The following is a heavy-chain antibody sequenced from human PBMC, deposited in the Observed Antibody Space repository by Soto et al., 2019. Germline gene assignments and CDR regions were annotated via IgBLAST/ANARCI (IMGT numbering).Heavy chain of an antibody. CDR1: GGTFSSYA. CDR3: ASVKGYDFWSGFPSDYYYYGIDV. Sequence: SSVKVSCKSSGGTFSSYAISWVRQAPGQGLEWMGGIIPIFGTANYAQKFQGRVTITADESTSTAYMELSSLRSEDTAVYYCASVKGYDFWSGFPSDYYYYGIDVWG. J-gene: IGHJ6*02. CDR2: IIPIFGTA. D-gene: IGHD3-3*01. V-gene: IGHV1-69*13.